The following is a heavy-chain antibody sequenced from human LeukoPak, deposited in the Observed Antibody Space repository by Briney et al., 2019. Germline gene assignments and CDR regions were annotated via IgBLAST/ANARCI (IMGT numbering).Heavy chain of an antibody. CDR3: ARGKGVVVPAAIRYYYYGMDV. J-gene: IGHJ6*04. V-gene: IGHV4-34*01. CDR1: GGSFSGYY. Sequence: SETLSLTCAVYGGSFSGYYWSWIRQPPGKGLEWIGEINHSGSTNYNPSLKSRVTISVDTSKNQFCLKLSSVTAAGTAVYYCARGKGVVVPAAIRYYYYGMDVWGKGTTVTVSS. CDR2: INHSGST. D-gene: IGHD2-2*02.